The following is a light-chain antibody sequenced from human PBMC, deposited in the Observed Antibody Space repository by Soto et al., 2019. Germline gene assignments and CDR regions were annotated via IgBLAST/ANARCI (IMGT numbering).Light chain of an antibody. V-gene: IGKV2-28*01. CDR3: QQYNNWPPLT. CDR2: GAS. Sequence: DIVITQSPLSLPFTPVDPSSISCRSSQSLLHSDGYTYLDWYLQKPGQSPQLLIYGASTRATGIPARFSGSGSGTEFTLTISSLQSEDFAVYYCQQYNNWPPLTFGGGTKVDIK. J-gene: IGKJ4*01. CDR1: QSLLHSDGYTY.